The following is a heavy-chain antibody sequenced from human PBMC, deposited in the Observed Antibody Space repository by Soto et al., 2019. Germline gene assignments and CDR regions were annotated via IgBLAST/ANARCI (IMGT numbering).Heavy chain of an antibody. CDR2: INAGNGNT. J-gene: IGHJ4*02. D-gene: IGHD3-3*01. CDR3: ARSYDFWSGYAENFDY. V-gene: IGHV1-3*01. Sequence: GASVKVSCTASGYTFTSYAMHWVRQAPGQRLEWMGWINAGNGNTKYSQKFQGRVTITRDTSASTAYMELSSLRSEDTAVYYCARSYDFWSGYAENFDYWGQGTLVTVSS. CDR1: GYTFTSYA.